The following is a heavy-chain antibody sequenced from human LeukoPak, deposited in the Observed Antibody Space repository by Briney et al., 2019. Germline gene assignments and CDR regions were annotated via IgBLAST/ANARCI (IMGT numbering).Heavy chain of an antibody. Sequence: GESLKISCKGSGYSFTSYWISWVRQLPGKGLEWMGRIDPSDSYTNYSPSFQGHVTISADKSISTAYLQWSSLKASDTAMYYCLYCSSTSCNNYWGQGTLVTVSS. CDR3: LYCSSTSCNNY. CDR1: GYSFTSYW. J-gene: IGHJ4*02. CDR2: IDPSDSYT. D-gene: IGHD2-2*01. V-gene: IGHV5-10-1*01.